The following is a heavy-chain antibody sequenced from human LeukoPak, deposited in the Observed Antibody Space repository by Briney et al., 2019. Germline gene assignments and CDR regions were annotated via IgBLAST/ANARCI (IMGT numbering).Heavy chain of an antibody. Sequence: SGTLSLTCAVSGGSISSSNWWSWVRQPPGKGLEWIGEIYHSGSTNYNPSLKSRVTISVDKSKNQFSLKLSSVTAADTAVYYCARDISGWSTYFDYWGQGTLVTVSS. J-gene: IGHJ4*02. D-gene: IGHD6-19*01. CDR1: GGSISSSNW. V-gene: IGHV4-4*02. CDR3: ARDISGWSTYFDY. CDR2: IYHSGST.